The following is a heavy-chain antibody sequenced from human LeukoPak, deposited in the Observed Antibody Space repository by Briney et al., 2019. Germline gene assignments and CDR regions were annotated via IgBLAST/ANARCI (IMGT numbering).Heavy chain of an antibody. D-gene: IGHD2-21*01. V-gene: IGHV3-21*01. Sequence: GGSLRLSCAASGFTFSSYSMNWVRQAPGKGLEWVSSISSSSSYIYYADSVKGRFTISRDNAKNSLCLQMNSLRAEDTALYYCARDDRVIASDYWGQGTLVTVSS. CDR2: ISSSSSYI. CDR3: ARDDRVIASDY. CDR1: GFTFSSYS. J-gene: IGHJ4*02.